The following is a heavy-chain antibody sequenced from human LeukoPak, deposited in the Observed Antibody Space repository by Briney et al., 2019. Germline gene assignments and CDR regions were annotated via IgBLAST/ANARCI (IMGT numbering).Heavy chain of an antibody. CDR2: INPNSGGT. J-gene: IGHJ5*02. CDR1: GYTFTGYY. D-gene: IGHD6-19*01. CDR3: AREQWLVRGGGSGWFDP. Sequence: ASVKVSCKASGYTFTGYYMHWVRQAPGQGLEWMGWINPNSGGTNYAQKFQGRVTMTRDTSISTAYVELSRLRSDDTAVYYCAREQWLVRGGGSGWFDPWGQGTLVTVSS. V-gene: IGHV1-2*02.